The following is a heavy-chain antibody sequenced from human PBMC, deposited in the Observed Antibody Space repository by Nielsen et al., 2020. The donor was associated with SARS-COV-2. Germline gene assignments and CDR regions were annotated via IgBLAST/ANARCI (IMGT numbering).Heavy chain of an antibody. CDR2: INHSGST. J-gene: IGHJ6*03. D-gene: IGHD3-9*01. CDR3: ARVKYDILTGLCRDYYYYYMDV. Sequence: PGKGLEWIGEINHSGSTNYNPSLKSRVTISVDTSKNQFSLKLSSVTAADTAVYYCARVKYDILTGLCRDYYYYYMDVWGKGTTVTVSS. V-gene: IGHV4-34*01.